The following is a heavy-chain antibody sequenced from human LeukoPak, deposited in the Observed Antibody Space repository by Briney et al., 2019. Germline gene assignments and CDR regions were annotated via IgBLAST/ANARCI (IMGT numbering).Heavy chain of an antibody. Sequence: GGSLRLSCVASGFTFSSYWMSWVRQAPGKGLEWVANIKQDGSEKYYVDSVKGRFTISRDNTKNSLYLQMNSLRAEDTAVFYCARDQYDTWSRRGNFDSWGQGTLVIVSS. CDR3: ARDQYDTWSRRGNFDS. D-gene: IGHD3-3*01. CDR1: GFTFSSYW. V-gene: IGHV3-7*03. J-gene: IGHJ4*02. CDR2: IKQDGSEK.